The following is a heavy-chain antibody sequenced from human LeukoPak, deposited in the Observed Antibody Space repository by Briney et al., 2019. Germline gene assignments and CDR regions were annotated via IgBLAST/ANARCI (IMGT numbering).Heavy chain of an antibody. J-gene: IGHJ3*01. Sequence: SETLSLTCTVSGGSISSGGYYWSWVRQHPEKGLDWIGYMFYSGSTYYNPSLQSRVTISVDSSNRKFSLKLTSVTAADTAVYYCARETYLSSGHRIFDVWGQGTLVSVS. V-gene: IGHV4-31*03. CDR1: GGSISSGGYY. CDR3: ARETYLSSGHRIFDV. D-gene: IGHD6-19*01. CDR2: MFYSGST.